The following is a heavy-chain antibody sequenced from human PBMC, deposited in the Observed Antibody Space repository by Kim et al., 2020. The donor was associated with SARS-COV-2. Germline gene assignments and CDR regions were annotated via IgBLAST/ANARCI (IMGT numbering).Heavy chain of an antibody. CDR2: ISSNGGST. CDR1: GFTFSSYA. D-gene: IGHD6-19*01. Sequence: GGSLRLSCSASGFTFSSYAMHWVRQAPGKGLEYVSAISSNGGSTYYADSVKGRFTISRDNSKNTRYLQMSSLRAEDTAVYYCVKDFAPGPAVAGILVGDYWGQGTLVTVSS. CDR3: VKDFAPGPAVAGILVGDY. J-gene: IGHJ4*02. V-gene: IGHV3-64D*09.